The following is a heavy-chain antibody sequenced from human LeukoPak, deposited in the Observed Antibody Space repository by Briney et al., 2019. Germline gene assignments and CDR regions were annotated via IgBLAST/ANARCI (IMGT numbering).Heavy chain of an antibody. D-gene: IGHD5-24*01. CDR2: INAVDTNT. CDR3: AEQFLDGN. CDR1: GLIFSNYV. J-gene: IGHJ4*02. Sequence: PGGSLRLSCAASGLIFSNYVMTWVRQAPGKGLEYVSTINAVDTNTYYADSVKGRFTVSRDNSKNTLYLQLNSLRADDTAVYYCAEQFLDGNWGQGTLVIVSS. V-gene: IGHV3-23*01.